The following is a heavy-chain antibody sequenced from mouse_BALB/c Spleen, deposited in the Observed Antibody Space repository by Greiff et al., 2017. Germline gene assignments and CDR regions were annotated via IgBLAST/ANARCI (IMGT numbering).Heavy chain of an antibody. CDR2: INPYNGGT. D-gene: IGHD1-1*01. V-gene: IGHV1-18*01. Sequence: EVQLQESGPELVKPGASMKISCKASGYSFTGYTMNWVKQSHGKNLEWIGLINPYNGGTSYNQKFKGKATLTVDKSSSTAYMELLSLTSEDSAVYYCASLTTVVDYYAMDYWGQGTSVTVSS. J-gene: IGHJ4*01. CDR1: GYSFTGYT. CDR3: ASLTTVVDYYAMDY.